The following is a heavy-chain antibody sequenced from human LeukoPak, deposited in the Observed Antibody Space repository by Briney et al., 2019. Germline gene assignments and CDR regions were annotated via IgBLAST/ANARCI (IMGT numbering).Heavy chain of an antibody. CDR1: GFTFSSYS. CDR3: AKDIWPSNYYYAMDV. CDR2: ISSSGSTM. V-gene: IGHV3-48*01. J-gene: IGHJ6*02. Sequence: GGSLRLSCAASGFTFSSYSMKWVRQAPGKGLEWVSYISSSGSTMYYADSVKGRFTISRDNSKRTLYLQMNSLRAEDTAVYYCAKDIWPSNYYYAMDVWGQGTTVTVSS. D-gene: IGHD2-21*01.